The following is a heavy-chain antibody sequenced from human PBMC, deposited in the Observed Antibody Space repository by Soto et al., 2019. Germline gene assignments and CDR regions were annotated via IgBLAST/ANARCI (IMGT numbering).Heavy chain of an antibody. V-gene: IGHV3-21*02. CDR1: GFTFSTYS. D-gene: IGHD2-21*02. CDR3: AREETAWPLAYGLDV. CDR2: IGTRSDI. J-gene: IGHJ6*02. Sequence: VQLVESGGGLVKPGGSLRLSCVASGFTFSTYSMNWVRQAPGKGLEWVSTIGTRSDIYYAESVKGRFTISRDNAKNSLSLQMNRLRVEDTAVDYCAREETAWPLAYGLDVWGQGNAVTVSS.